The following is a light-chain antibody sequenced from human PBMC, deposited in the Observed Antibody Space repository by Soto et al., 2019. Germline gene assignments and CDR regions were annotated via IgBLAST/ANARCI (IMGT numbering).Light chain of an antibody. CDR1: QTVRNNY. CDR2: GAF. CDR3: QQYGSSPPKWT. V-gene: IGKV3-20*01. J-gene: IGKJ1*01. Sequence: IVLTQSPGTLSLSPGERATLSCRASQTVRNNYLAWYQQKPGQAPRLLIYGAFNRATGIPDRFSGSGSGTDFTLTISRLEPEDFAMYYCQQYGSSPPKWTFGQGTRWIS.